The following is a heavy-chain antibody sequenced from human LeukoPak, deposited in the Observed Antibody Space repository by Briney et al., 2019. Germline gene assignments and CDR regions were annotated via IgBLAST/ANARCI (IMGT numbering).Heavy chain of an antibody. J-gene: IGHJ4*02. D-gene: IGHD3/OR15-3a*01. Sequence: SQTLSLTCAISGDSVSSSSIAWNWIRLSPSRGLEWLGRTYYKSKWYNDYAVSVKSRIIINPDTSKNQFSLQLNSVTPEDTAVYYCAGGEFRHGLQVDYWGQGTLVAVSS. CDR1: GDSVSSSSIA. CDR2: TYYKSKWYN. V-gene: IGHV6-1*01. CDR3: AGGEFRHGLQVDY.